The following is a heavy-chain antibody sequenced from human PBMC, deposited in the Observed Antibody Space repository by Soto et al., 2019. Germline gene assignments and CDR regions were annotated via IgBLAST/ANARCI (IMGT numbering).Heavy chain of an antibody. D-gene: IGHD2-21*02. CDR3: AKSECGGDCYFYYYYGMDV. J-gene: IGHJ6*02. CDR1: GLTFSSYA. CDR2: ISYDGSNK. V-gene: IGHV3-30*18. Sequence: GVSLRLSCAASGLTFSSYAMSWVRQAPGKGLEWVAVISYDGSNKYYADSVKGRFTISRDNSKNTLYLQMNSLRAEDTAVYYCAKSECGGDCYFYYYYGMDVWGQGTTVTV.